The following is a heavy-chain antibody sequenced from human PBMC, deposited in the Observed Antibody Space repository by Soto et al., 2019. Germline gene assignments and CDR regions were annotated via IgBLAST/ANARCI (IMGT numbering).Heavy chain of an antibody. CDR1: GGSISFDHYH. V-gene: IGHV4-30-4*01. CDR3: AREDDGGDRDYYGLDV. D-gene: IGHD2-21*02. J-gene: IGHJ6*02. CDR2: VHYSGSV. Sequence: PSETLSLTCTVSGGSISFDHYHWTWIRQPPGKGLEWIGYVHYSGSVLYNPSLQSRVSISVDTSKNQFSLKLSSVTAADTAVYFCAREDDGGDRDYYGLDVWGQGTTVTFSS.